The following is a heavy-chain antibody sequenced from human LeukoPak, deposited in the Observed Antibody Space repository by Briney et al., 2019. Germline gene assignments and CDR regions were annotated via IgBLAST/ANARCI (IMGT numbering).Heavy chain of an antibody. Sequence: GASVKVSCKASGYTFTSYGISWERQAPGQGLEWMGWISAYNGNTNYAQKLQGRVTMTTDTSTSTAYMELRSLRSDDTAVYYCARAATTNRAYYDSSGYYYWGQGTLVTVSS. CDR3: ARAATTNRAYYDSSGYYY. V-gene: IGHV1-18*01. CDR1: GYTFTSYG. CDR2: ISAYNGNT. D-gene: IGHD3-22*01. J-gene: IGHJ4*02.